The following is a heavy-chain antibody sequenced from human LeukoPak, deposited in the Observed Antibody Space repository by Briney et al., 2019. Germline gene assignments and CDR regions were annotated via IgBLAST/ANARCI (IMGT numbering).Heavy chain of an antibody. Sequence: GGSLRLSCAASGFTFSSYSMNWVRQAPGKGLEWVSSISSSSSYIYYADSVKGRFTISRDNAKNSLYLQMNSLRAEDTAVYYCARVPEWELRGAFDIWGQGTMVTVSS. CDR1: GFTFSSYS. CDR2: ISSSSSYI. CDR3: ARVPEWELRGAFDI. J-gene: IGHJ3*02. D-gene: IGHD1-26*01. V-gene: IGHV3-21*01.